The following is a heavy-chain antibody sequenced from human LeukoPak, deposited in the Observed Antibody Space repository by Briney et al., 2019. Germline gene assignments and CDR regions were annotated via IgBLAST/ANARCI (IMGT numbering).Heavy chain of an antibody. CDR2: IYYSGST. D-gene: IGHD2-15*01. CDR1: GFIFSDYY. Sequence: GSLRLSCAASGFIFSDYYMSWIRQPPGKGLEWIGYIYYSGSTNYNPSLKSRVTISVDTSKNQFSLKLSSVTAADTAVYYCARALLGAFDYWGQGTLVTVSS. CDR3: ARALLGAFDY. J-gene: IGHJ4*02. V-gene: IGHV4-59*01.